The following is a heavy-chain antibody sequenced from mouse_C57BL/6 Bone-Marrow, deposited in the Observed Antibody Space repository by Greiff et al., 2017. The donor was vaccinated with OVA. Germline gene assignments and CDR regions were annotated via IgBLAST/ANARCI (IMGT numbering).Heavy chain of an antibody. J-gene: IGHJ1*03. V-gene: IGHV5-9-1*02. CDR3: TRDKTTVVAHWYFDV. Sequence: DVMLVESGEGLVKPGGSLKLSCAASGFTFSSYAMSWVRQTPEKRLEWVAYISSGGDYIYYADTVKGRFTISRDNARNTLYLQMSSLKSEDTAMYYCTRDKTTVVAHWYFDVWGTGTTVTVSS. CDR2: ISSGGDYI. CDR1: GFTFSSYA. D-gene: IGHD1-1*01.